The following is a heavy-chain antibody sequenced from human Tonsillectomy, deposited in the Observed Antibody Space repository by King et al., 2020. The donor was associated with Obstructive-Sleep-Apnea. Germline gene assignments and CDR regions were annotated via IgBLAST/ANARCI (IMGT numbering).Heavy chain of an antibody. J-gene: IGHJ4*02. Sequence: QLVQSGGGLVQPGGSLRLSCAASGFTFSSYDMHWFRQATGKGLEWVSAIGTAGDTYYPGSVKGRFTISRENAKNSLYLQMNSLRAGDTAVYYCAREMYCSGGSCRRGFDYWGQGTLVTVSS. CDR2: IGTAGDT. CDR1: GFTFSSYD. V-gene: IGHV3-13*01. CDR3: AREMYCSGGSCRRGFDY. D-gene: IGHD2-15*01.